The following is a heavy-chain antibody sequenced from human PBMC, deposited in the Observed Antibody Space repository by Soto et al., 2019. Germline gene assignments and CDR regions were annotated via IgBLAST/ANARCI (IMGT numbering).Heavy chain of an antibody. CDR2: ISGYNGRT. D-gene: IGHD5-18*01. J-gene: IGHJ3*01. Sequence: SVKVSCKASGYNFRNFGITCVLQSCGLGLEWLGWISGYNGRTSSARNFRDRVVLTTDTATNTAYMELRSLTSDDTAIYYCAREGYSSGFDPFDFWGQGTKVTVSS. CDR1: GYNFRNFG. V-gene: IGHV1-18*01. CDR3: AREGYSSGFDPFDF.